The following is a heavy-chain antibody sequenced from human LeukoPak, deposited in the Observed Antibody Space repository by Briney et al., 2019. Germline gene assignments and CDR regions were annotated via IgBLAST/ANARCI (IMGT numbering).Heavy chain of an antibody. J-gene: IGHJ4*02. CDR3: VSPRGFSYGYFDY. CDR2: IYYSKNT. Sequence: TSETLSLTCGVSGGSVINTNWWTWVRQPPGKGLEWIGSIYYSKNTYYNPSLKSRVTISADTSKNQFSLTLGSVSATDTAVYYCVSPRGFSYGYFDYWGQGTLVTVSS. CDR1: GGSVINTNW. D-gene: IGHD5-18*01. V-gene: IGHV4-4*02.